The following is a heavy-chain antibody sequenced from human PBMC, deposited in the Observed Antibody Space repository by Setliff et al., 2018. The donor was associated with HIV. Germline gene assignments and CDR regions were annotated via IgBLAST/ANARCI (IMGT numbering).Heavy chain of an antibody. CDR2: VHKSGNS. J-gene: IGHJ6*03. V-gene: IGHV4-34*01. CDR3: ARLDYSNYYSYYIDV. D-gene: IGHD4-4*01. CDR1: GGSFSGHY. Sequence: PSETLSLTCAVYGGSFSGHYWAWVRQPPGKGLEWIGSVHKSGNSYYKPSLKSRATISVDTSENHFSLRLSSVTAADTAVYYCARLDYSNYYSYYIDVWGEGIMVTVSS.